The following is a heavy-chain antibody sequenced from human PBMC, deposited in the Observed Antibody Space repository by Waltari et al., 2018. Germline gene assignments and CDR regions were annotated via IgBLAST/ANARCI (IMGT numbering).Heavy chain of an antibody. J-gene: IGHJ4*02. D-gene: IGHD4-17*01. V-gene: IGHV3-53*01. Sequence: EVQLVGSGGGLIQPGGSLRLSCAASGFTVSSNYLSWLRPAPGKVLEWFSVIYSGGSTYYADSVKGRFTISRDNSKNTLYLQMNSLRAEDTAVYYCAREVKDYGDYYFDYWGQGTLVTVSS. CDR3: AREVKDYGDYYFDY. CDR2: IYSGGST. CDR1: GFTVSSNY.